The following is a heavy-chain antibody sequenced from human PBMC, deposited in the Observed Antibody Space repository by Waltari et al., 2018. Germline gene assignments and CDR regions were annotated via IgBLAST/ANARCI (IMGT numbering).Heavy chain of an antibody. D-gene: IGHD5-18*01. V-gene: IGHV1-69*08. CDR2: VIPIFGTA. CDR1: GGTFSSYA. Sequence: QVQLVQSGAEVKKPGSSVKVSCKASGGTFSSYAISWVRQAPGQGLEWRGRVIPIFGTANYAQKFQGRVTITADKSTSTAYMELSSLRSEDTAVYYCARCFPKYSYGEYYYYYYGMDVWGQGTTVTVSS. CDR3: ARCFPKYSYGEYYYYYYGMDV. J-gene: IGHJ6*02.